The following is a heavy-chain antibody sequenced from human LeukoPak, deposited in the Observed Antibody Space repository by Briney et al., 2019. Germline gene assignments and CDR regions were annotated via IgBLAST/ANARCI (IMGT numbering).Heavy chain of an antibody. CDR3: ARQTGAGLFILP. CDR1: GGSISSYY. J-gene: IGHJ4*02. CDR2: IYTSGST. Sequence: SETLSLTCTVSGGSISSYYWSWIRQPAGKGLEWIGRIYTSGSTNYNPSLKSRVTISVDTSKNQFSLILTSVTAADTAVYYCARQTGAGLFILPGGQGTLVTVSS. V-gene: IGHV4-4*07. D-gene: IGHD3-3*01.